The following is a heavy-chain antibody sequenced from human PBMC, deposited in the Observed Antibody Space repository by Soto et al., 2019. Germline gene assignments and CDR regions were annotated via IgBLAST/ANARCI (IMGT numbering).Heavy chain of an antibody. CDR1: GGSISSSSYY. D-gene: IGHD3-10*01. J-gene: IGHJ6*03. CDR2: IYYSGST. V-gene: IGHV4-39*01. CDR3: ARRKRVTMVRGTSDYYYYYYYMDV. Sequence: SETLSLTCTVSGGSISSSSYYWGWIRQPPGKGLEWIGSIYYSGSTYYNPSLKSRVTISVDTSKNKFSLKLSSVTAADTAVYYCARRKRVTMVRGTSDYYYYYYYMDVWGKGTTVTV.